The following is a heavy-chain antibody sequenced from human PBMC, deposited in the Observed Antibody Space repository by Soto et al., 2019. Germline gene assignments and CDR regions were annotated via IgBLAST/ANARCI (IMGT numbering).Heavy chain of an antibody. D-gene: IGHD3-10*01. CDR1: GFTFSTYG. CDR3: AKKVNSGSGSQYFDY. Sequence: PGGSLRLSCAASGFTFSTYGMHWVRQAPGKGLEWVAFISYEGSNKYYADSVKGRFTISRDNPKNTLFLQMNSLRAEDTAIYYCAKKVNSGSGSQYFDYWGQGTLVTVSS. CDR2: ISYEGSNK. J-gene: IGHJ4*02. V-gene: IGHV3-30*18.